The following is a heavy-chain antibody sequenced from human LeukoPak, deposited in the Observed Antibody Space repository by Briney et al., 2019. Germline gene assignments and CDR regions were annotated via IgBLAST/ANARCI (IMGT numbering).Heavy chain of an antibody. Sequence: PGGSLRLSCAASGFTFSSYAMSWVRQAPGKGLEWVSAISGSGDSTYYADSVKGRFTISRDNSKNTLYLQMNSLRAEDTAVYYCAKVYGSGSHFDAFDIWGQGTMVTVSS. D-gene: IGHD3-10*01. CDR1: GFTFSSYA. CDR2: ISGSGDST. V-gene: IGHV3-23*01. CDR3: AKVYGSGSHFDAFDI. J-gene: IGHJ3*02.